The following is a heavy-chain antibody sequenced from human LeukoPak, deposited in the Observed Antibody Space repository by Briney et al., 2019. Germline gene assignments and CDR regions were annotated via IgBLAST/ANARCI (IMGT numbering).Heavy chain of an antibody. CDR3: TTDRKELENH. J-gene: IGHJ5*02. CDR2: IRANAEGGTA. V-gene: IGHV3-15*01. Sequence: GGSLRLSCAGSGFSFSSAWMTWVRQAPGKGLEWVGRIRANAEGGTADYAAPVKGRFTISRDDSENTLYLQMSGLKIEDTATYYCTTDRKELENHWGQGTLVTVSS. D-gene: IGHD1-7*01. CDR1: GFSFSSAW.